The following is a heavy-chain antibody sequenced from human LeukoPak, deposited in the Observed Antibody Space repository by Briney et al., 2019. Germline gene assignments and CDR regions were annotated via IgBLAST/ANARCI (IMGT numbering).Heavy chain of an antibody. CDR2: INPNSGGT. V-gene: IGHV1-2*02. D-gene: IGHD3-10*01. Sequence: ASVKVSCKASGYTFTGYYMHWVRQAPGQGLEWMGWINPNSGGTNYAQKFQGRVTMTRDTSISTAYMELSRLRSDDTAVYYCARENGSGSYYIEGSTAAGYNWFDPWGQGTLVTVSS. CDR3: ARENGSGSYYIEGSTAAGYNWFDP. CDR1: GYTFTGYY. J-gene: IGHJ5*02.